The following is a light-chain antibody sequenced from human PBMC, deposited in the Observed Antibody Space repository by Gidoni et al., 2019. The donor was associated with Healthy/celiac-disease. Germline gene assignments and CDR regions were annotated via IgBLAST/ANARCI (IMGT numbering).Light chain of an antibody. CDR2: GNS. CDR3: QSYDSSLSGYWV. Sequence: QSVLTQPPSVSGAPGHRVTISCTGSSSNIGAGYDVHWYQQLPGTAPNLLIYGNSNRPSGAPDRFSGSKSGTSASLAITGLQAEDEADYYCQSYDSSLSGYWVFGGGTKLTVL. J-gene: IGLJ3*02. V-gene: IGLV1-40*01. CDR1: SSNIGAGYD.